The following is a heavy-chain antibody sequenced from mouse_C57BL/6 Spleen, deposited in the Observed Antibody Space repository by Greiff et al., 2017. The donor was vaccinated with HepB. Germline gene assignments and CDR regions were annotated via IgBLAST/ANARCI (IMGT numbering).Heavy chain of an antibody. D-gene: IGHD1-1*02. J-gene: IGHJ3*01. Sequence: QVQLQQPGAELVKPGASVKMSCKASGYTFTSYWITWVKQRPGQGLEWIGDIYPGSGSTNYNEKFKSKATLTVDKSSSTAYMQLSSLTSEDSAVYYCASPYGAYWGQGTLVTVSA. CDR2: IYPGSGST. V-gene: IGHV1-55*01. CDR3: ASPYGAY. CDR1: GYTFTSYW.